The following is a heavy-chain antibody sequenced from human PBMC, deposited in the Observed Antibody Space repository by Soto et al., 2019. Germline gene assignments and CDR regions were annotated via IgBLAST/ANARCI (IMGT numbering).Heavy chain of an antibody. CDR3: ARDRPCSSASCPSDY. CDR1: GYTLTAYD. J-gene: IGHJ4*02. V-gene: IGHV1-2*02. D-gene: IGHD2-2*01. Sequence: QVQLVQSGAGVKKPGASVKVSCKASGYTLTAYDRHWGRQAPGQGLGWMGWVNPNSGDTNYAQKFQARVTMTSDTSISTAYMELSRLRSDDTARFYCARDRPCSSASCPSDYWGQGTLVTVSS. CDR2: VNPNSGDT.